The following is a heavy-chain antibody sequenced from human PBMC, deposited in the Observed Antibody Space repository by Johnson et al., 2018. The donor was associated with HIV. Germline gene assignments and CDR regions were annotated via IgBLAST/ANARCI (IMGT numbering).Heavy chain of an antibody. CDR2: IKHDGSEK. Sequence: VQLVESGGGLVQPGGSLRLSCAASGFTFSSYWMSWVRQAPGKGLAWVANIKHDGSEKYYVDSVKGRFTISRDNAKNSLYLQMNSLRAEDTAVYYCARVMQADAFYIWGQGTMVTVSS. CDR1: GFTFSSYW. D-gene: IGHD2-8*01. CDR3: ARVMQADAFYI. J-gene: IGHJ3*02. V-gene: IGHV3-7*01.